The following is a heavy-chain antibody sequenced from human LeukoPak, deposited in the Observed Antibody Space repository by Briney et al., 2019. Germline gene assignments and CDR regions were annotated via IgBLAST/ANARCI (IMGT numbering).Heavy chain of an antibody. D-gene: IGHD2-2*01. J-gene: IGHJ6*03. V-gene: IGHV1-69*05. CDR3: ARLVVPAAMRYYYYYMDV. CDR1: GYTFTGYH. Sequence: SVKVSCKASGYTFTGYHMHWVRQAPGQGLEWMGGIIPIFGTANYAQKFQGRVTITTDESTSTAYMELSSLRSEDTAVYYCARLVVPAAMRYYYYYMDVWGKGTTVTVSS. CDR2: IIPIFGTA.